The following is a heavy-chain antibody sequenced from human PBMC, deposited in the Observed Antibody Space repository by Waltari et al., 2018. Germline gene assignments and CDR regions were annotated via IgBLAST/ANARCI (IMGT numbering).Heavy chain of an antibody. Sequence: QVQLVQSGAEVKKPGASVKVSCKASGYTFTSYAMHWVRQAPGQRLEWMGWINAGNGNTKYSQKFQGRVTITRDTSASTAYMELSSLRSEDTAVYYCGTGGAKYAIDIWGQGTMVTVSS. CDR2: INAGNGNT. V-gene: IGHV1-3*01. CDR3: GTGGAKYAIDI. D-gene: IGHD2-8*01. CDR1: GYTFTSYA. J-gene: IGHJ3*02.